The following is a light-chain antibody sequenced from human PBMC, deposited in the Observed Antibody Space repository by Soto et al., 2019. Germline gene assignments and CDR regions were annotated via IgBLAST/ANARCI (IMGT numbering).Light chain of an antibody. CDR1: SSNIGNNY. J-gene: IGLJ1*01. Sequence: QSVLTQPPSVSAAPGQKVTISFSGNSSNIGNNYVSWYQQLPGTAPKLLIYENNKRPSGIPDRFSGSKSGTSATLGITGLQTGDEADYYCGTWDSSLSAGGVFGTGTKVTVL. V-gene: IGLV1-51*02. CDR3: GTWDSSLSAGGV. CDR2: ENN.